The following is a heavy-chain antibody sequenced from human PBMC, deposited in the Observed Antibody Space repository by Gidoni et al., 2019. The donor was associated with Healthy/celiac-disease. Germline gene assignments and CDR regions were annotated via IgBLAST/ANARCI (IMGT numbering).Heavy chain of an antibody. CDR2: INHSGST. CDR1: GGSFSGYY. CDR3: ARDKSIAARRGWVRYYYYGMDV. J-gene: IGHJ6*02. V-gene: IGHV4-34*01. Sequence: QVQLQQWGAGLLKPSETLSLTCAVYGGSFSGYYWSWIRQPPGKGLEWIGEINHSGSTNYNPSLKSRVTISVDTSKNQFFLKLSSVTAADTAVYYCARDKSIAARRGWVRYYYYGMDVWGQGTTVTVSS. D-gene: IGHD6-6*01.